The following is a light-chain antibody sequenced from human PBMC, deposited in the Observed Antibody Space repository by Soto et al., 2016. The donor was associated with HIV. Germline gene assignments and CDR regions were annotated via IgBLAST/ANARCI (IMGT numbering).Light chain of an antibody. CDR2: KAS. Sequence: DIQMTQSPSSLSASVGDRVTITCRASQSVNRWLAWFQKKPGQVPKLLIYKASTLKSGVPSRFSGSGSGTAFSLTINGLQSDDFATYYCQQYNSYPLTFGGGTKVE. J-gene: IGKJ4*01. CDR1: QSVNRW. V-gene: IGKV1-5*03. CDR3: QQYNSYPLT.